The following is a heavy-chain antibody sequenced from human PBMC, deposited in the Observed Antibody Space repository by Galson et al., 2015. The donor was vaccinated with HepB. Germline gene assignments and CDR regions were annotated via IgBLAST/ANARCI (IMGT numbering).Heavy chain of an antibody. V-gene: IGHV7-4-1*02. CDR3: ARRNSNYWFDP. CDR2: INTNSGNP. J-gene: IGHJ5*02. D-gene: IGHD6-13*01. CDR1: GYTFTSYG. Sequence: SGYTFTSYGMNWVRQAPGQGLEWMGWINTNSGNPTYAQGFTGRFVFSLDTSVSTAYLQISSLKAEDTAMYYCARRNSNYWFDPWGQGTLVTVSS.